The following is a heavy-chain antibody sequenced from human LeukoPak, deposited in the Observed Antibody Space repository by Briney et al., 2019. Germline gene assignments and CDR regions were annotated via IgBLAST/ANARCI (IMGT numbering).Heavy chain of an antibody. D-gene: IGHD3-22*01. Sequence: GGSLRLSCAAPGLTFSSYAMSLVRQAPGKGLEWVSAISGSGGSTYYADSVKGRFTISRDNSKNTLYLQMNSLRAEDTAVYYCAKDHDSSGYIFDYWGQGTLVTVSS. CDR3: AKDHDSSGYIFDY. V-gene: IGHV3-23*01. CDR1: GLTFSSYA. J-gene: IGHJ4*02. CDR2: ISGSGGST.